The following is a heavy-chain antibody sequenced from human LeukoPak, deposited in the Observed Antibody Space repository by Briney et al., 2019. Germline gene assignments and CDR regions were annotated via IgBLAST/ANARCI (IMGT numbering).Heavy chain of an antibody. D-gene: IGHD6-13*01. V-gene: IGHV3-11*01. CDR1: GFTFSDYY. Sequence: GALRLPCAASGFTFSDYYMSWIRQAPGKGLEWVSYTSSSGSTIYYADSVKGRFTISRDNAKNSLYLQMNSLRAEDTAVYYCASPSSSWYRGLGYWGQGTLVTVSS. CDR3: ASPSSSWYRGLGY. CDR2: TSSSGSTI. J-gene: IGHJ4*02.